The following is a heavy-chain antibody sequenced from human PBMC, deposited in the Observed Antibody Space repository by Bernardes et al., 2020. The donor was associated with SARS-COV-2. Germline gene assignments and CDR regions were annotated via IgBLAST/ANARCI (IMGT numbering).Heavy chain of an antibody. Sequence: GGSLRLSCVASGFSFSTSSMNWVRQAPGQGLEWVSSITSSSSHKYHADSVKGRFAISRDNAKNSLFLQMDSLRAEDTAVYYCARAIYGARAENYWGQGTLVIVSS. J-gene: IGHJ4*02. CDR3: ARAIYGARAENY. V-gene: IGHV3-21*01. CDR1: GFSFSTSS. D-gene: IGHD4-17*01. CDR2: ITSSSSHK.